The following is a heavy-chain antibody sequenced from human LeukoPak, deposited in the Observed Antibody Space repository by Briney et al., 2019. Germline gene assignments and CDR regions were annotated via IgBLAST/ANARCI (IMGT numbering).Heavy chain of an antibody. CDR3: ARVGGKSNWFDP. CDR2: IYYSGST. Sequence: SETLSLTCTVSGGSISSYYWSWIRQPPGKGLEWIGYIYYSGSTYYNPSLKSRVTISVDTSKNQFSLKLSSVTAADTAVYYCARVGGKSNWFDPWGQGTLVTVSS. V-gene: IGHV4-59*12. CDR1: GGSISSYY. J-gene: IGHJ5*02. D-gene: IGHD1-14*01.